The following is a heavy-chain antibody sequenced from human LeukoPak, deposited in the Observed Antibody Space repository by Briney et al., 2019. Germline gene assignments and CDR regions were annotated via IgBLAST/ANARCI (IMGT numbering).Heavy chain of an antibody. D-gene: IGHD6-6*01. V-gene: IGHV3-30*03. CDR1: GFTFSSYG. J-gene: IGHJ4*02. Sequence: GGSLRLSCAASGFTFSSYGMHWVRQAPGKGLEWVAVISYDGSNKYYADSVKGRFTISRDNSKNTFYLQMNSLRIEDTAVYYCARDRFYSIAALQGFDFWGQGTQVTVSS. CDR2: ISYDGSNK. CDR3: ARDRFYSIAALQGFDF.